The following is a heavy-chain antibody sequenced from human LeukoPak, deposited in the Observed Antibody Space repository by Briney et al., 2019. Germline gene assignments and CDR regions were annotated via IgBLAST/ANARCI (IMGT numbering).Heavy chain of an antibody. V-gene: IGHV1-69*04. CDR2: IIPILGIA. D-gene: IGHD3-22*01. CDR3: ARGAVFDYDSSGHDY. J-gene: IGHJ4*02. Sequence: GASVKVSCKASGGTFSSYAISWVRQAPGQGLEWMGRIIPILGIANYAQKFQGRVTITADKSTSTAYMELSSLRSEDTAVYYCARGAVFDYDSSGHDYWGQGTLVTVSS. CDR1: GGTFSSYA.